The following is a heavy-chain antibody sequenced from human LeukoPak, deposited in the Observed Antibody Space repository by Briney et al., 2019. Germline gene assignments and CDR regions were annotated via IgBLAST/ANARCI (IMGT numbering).Heavy chain of an antibody. CDR2: IYLGDSDT. D-gene: IGHD2-2*01. J-gene: IGHJ5*02. V-gene: IGHV5-51*01. CDR1: GDSFTSYW. CDR3: ARHRGYCTSTSCPNWFDP. Sequence: GESLKISCKASGDSFTSYWIGWVRQMPGKGLEWMGIIYLGDSDTRYSPSFQGQVTISADKSISPAYLQWSSLQASNTAIYYCARHRGYCTSTSCPNWFDPWGQGTLVTVSS.